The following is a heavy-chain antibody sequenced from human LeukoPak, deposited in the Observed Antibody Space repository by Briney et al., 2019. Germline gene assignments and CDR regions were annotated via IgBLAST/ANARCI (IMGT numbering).Heavy chain of an antibody. D-gene: IGHD6-13*01. CDR1: GYTFTGYY. J-gene: IGHJ5*02. Sequence: GASVKVSCKASGYTFTGYYMHWVRQAPGQGLEWMGWIDPNSGGTNYAQKFQGRVTMTRDTSISTAYMELSRLRSDDTAVYYCARGPRYSSSWFDPWGQGTLVTVSS. CDR3: ARGPRYSSSWFDP. V-gene: IGHV1-2*02. CDR2: IDPNSGGT.